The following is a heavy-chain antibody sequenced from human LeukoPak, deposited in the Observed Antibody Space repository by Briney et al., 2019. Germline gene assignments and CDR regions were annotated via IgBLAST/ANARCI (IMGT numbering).Heavy chain of an antibody. CDR1: GFTFSSYG. CDR3: AKDVHYDFWSGPLGY. CDR2: ISYDGSHK. J-gene: IGHJ4*02. D-gene: IGHD3-3*01. Sequence: GGSLRLSCAASGFTFSSYGMHWVRQAPGKGLEWVPVISYDGSHKYYADSVKGRFTISRDNSKNTLYLQMNSLRAEDTAVYYCAKDVHYDFWSGPLGYWGQGTLVTVSS. V-gene: IGHV3-30*18.